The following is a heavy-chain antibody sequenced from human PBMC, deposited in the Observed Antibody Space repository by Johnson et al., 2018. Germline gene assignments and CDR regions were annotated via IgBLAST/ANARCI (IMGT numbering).Heavy chain of an antibody. J-gene: IGHJ6*03. CDR2: IPYDGSNN. D-gene: IGHD6-13*01. CDR3: AKNGGRGSSSWTYYYYIDV. CDR1: GFSFSSFG. V-gene: IGHV3-30*18. Sequence: QEQLVESGGGVVQPGRSLKLSCAASGFSFSSFGMHWVRQAPGKGLEWVAVIPYDGSNNYYADSVKVRFTITRDNSKNTLYLQLNSPRAEDTAVYYCAKNGGRGSSSWTYYYYIDVWGKGTTVTVSS.